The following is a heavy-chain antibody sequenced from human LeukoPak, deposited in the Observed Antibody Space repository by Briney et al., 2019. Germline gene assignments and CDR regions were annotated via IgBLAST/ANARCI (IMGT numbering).Heavy chain of an antibody. Sequence: PGGSLRLSCAASGFTFSSYAMSWVRQAPGKGLEWVSDITGSGGSIYYADSVKSRFTTSRDNSKNTLYLQMNSLRAEDTAVYYCAKDVGYHYDTRFPTWGQGTLVTVSS. CDR1: GFTFSSYA. D-gene: IGHD3-22*01. CDR3: AKDVGYHYDTRFPT. J-gene: IGHJ4*02. V-gene: IGHV3-23*01. CDR2: ITGSGGSI.